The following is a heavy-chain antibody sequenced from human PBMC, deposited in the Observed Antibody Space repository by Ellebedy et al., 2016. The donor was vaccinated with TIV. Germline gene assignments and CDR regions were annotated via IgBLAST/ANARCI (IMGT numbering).Heavy chain of an antibody. Sequence: GGSLRLSXKGSGYSFTSYWIGWVRQMPGKGLEWMGIIYPGDSDTRYSPSFQGQVTISADKSISTAYLQWSSLKASDTAMYYCARHSSGYYYPFDYWGQGTLVTVSS. CDR1: GYSFTSYW. J-gene: IGHJ4*02. V-gene: IGHV5-51*01. D-gene: IGHD3-22*01. CDR3: ARHSSGYYYPFDY. CDR2: IYPGDSDT.